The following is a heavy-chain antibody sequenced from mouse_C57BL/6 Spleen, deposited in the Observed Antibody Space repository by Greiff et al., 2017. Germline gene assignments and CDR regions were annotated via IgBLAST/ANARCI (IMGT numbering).Heavy chain of an antibody. V-gene: IGHV1-55*01. CDR1: GYTFTSYW. CDR3: ARGTDYYAMDY. J-gene: IGHJ4*01. D-gene: IGHD3-3*01. Sequence: QVQLQQPGAELVKPGASVKMSCKASGYTFTSYWITWVKQRPGQGLEWIGDIYPGSGSTNYNEKFKGKATLTVDTSSSTAYMQLSSLTSEDSAVYYCARGTDYYAMDYWGQGTSVTVSS. CDR2: IYPGSGST.